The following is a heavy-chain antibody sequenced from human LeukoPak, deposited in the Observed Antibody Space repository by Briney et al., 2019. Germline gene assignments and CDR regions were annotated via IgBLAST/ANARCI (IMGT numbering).Heavy chain of an antibody. D-gene: IGHD3-10*01. CDR3: ARAESGSYFFQH. Sequence: GGSLSLSCAASGFISSDHYMDWVGKAPGKGREGVGRSRSKAESYSTEYAASVKGRFTISRVDSKNSLCLQMDSLKTEDTAVYQCARAESGSYFFQHWGQGTPVTVSS. CDR2: SRSKAESYST. J-gene: IGHJ1*01. V-gene: IGHV3-72*01. CDR1: GFISSDHY.